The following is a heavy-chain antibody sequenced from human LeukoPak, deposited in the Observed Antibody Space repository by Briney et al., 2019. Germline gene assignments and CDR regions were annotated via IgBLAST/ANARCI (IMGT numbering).Heavy chain of an antibody. CDR3: ARDHRSRFLEWLADY. CDR1: GYTFTSYY. D-gene: IGHD3-3*01. CDR2: INPSGGST. V-gene: IGHV1-46*01. J-gene: IGHJ4*02. Sequence: ASVKVSCKASGYTFTSYYMHWVRQAPGQGLEWMGIINPSGGSTSYAQKFQGRVTVTRDTSTSTVYMELSSPRSEDTAVYYCARDHRSRFLEWLADYWGQGTLVTVSS.